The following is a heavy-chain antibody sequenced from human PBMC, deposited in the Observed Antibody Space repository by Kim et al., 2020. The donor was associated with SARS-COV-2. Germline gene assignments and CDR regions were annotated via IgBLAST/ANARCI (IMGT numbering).Heavy chain of an antibody. D-gene: IGHD6-13*01. V-gene: IGHV3-11*01. Sequence: GGSLRLSCAASGFTFSDYYMSWIRQAPGKGLEWVSYISSSGSTIYYADSVKRRFTISRDNAKNSLYLQMNSLRAEDTAVYYCARASSWYDYYYGMDVWGQGTTVTVSS. CDR1: GFTFSDYY. J-gene: IGHJ6*02. CDR3: ARASSWYDYYYGMDV. CDR2: ISSSGSTI.